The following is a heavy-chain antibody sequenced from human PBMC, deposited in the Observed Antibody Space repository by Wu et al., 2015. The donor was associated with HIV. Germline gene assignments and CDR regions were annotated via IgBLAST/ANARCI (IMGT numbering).Heavy chain of an antibody. J-gene: IGHJ6*03. Sequence: QVQLVQSGAGVKKPGASVRVSCKTSGYTFIDHFLHWVRQAPGQGLEWMGWVNPGSGGTNYAQKFQGRVTMSSDVAISTVYMELSRLKSDDTAVYYCARVPAGSGYYDYMDVWGKGTTVTVSS. V-gene: IGHV1-2*02. D-gene: IGHD6-13*01. CDR1: GYTFIDHF. CDR2: VNPGSGGT. CDR3: ARVPAGSGYYDYMDV.